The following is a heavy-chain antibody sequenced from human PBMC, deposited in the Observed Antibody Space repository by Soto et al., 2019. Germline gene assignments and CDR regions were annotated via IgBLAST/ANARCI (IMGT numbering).Heavy chain of an antibody. CDR3: ARDQVLRFLEWLPSHPFDY. D-gene: IGHD3-3*01. V-gene: IGHV1-2*02. CDR2: INPNSGGT. Sequence: ASVKVSCKASGYTFTGYYMHGVRQAPGQGLEWMGWINPNSGGTNYAQKFQGRVTMTRDTSISTAYMELSRLRSDDTAVYYCARDQVLRFLEWLPSHPFDYWGQGTLVTVSS. CDR1: GYTFTGYY. J-gene: IGHJ4*02.